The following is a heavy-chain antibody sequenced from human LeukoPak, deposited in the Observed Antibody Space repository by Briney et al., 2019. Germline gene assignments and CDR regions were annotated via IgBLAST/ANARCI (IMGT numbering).Heavy chain of an antibody. D-gene: IGHD5-18*01. CDR1: GFTFSSYS. CDR3: ARGRYSYGWDYFDY. V-gene: IGHV3-21*01. CDR2: ISSSRSYI. Sequence: GGSLRLSCAASGFTFSSYSMNWVRQAPGKGLEWVSSISSSRSYIYYTDSVKGRFTISRDNAKNSLYLQMNSLRAEDTAVYYCARGRYSYGWDYFDYWGQGTLVTVSS. J-gene: IGHJ4*02.